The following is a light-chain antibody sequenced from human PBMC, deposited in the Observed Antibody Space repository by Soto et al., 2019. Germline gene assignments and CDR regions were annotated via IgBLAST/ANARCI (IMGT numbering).Light chain of an antibody. CDR3: GPLDSSLSAVV. CDR1: SSNIGNNY. Sequence: QSVLTQPPSVSAAPGQKVTISCSGSSSNIGNNYVSWYQQLPGTAPKLLIYDNNKRPSGIPDRFSGSKSGTSATLGITGLQTGDDADYYCGPLDSSLSAVVFGGGNQLTVL. J-gene: IGLJ2*01. V-gene: IGLV1-51*01. CDR2: DNN.